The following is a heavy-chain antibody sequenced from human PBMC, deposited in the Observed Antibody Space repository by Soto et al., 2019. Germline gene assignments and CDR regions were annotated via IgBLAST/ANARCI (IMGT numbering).Heavy chain of an antibody. CDR3: ARTVTTVTKHHYYYGMDV. V-gene: IGHV4-59*01. CDR1: GGSISSYS. D-gene: IGHD4-17*01. J-gene: IGHJ6*02. Sequence: SQTLSLTCTVSGGSISSYSWSWIRQPPGKGLEWIGYIYYSGSTNYNPSLKSRVTISVDTSKNQFSLKLSSVTAADTAVYYCARTVTTVTKHHYYYGMDVWGQGSTVSVX. CDR2: IYYSGST.